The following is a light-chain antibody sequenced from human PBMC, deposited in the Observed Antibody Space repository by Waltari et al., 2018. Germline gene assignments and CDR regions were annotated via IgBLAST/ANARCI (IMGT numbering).Light chain of an antibody. V-gene: IGKV3-20*01. CDR3: QHYVRLPST. J-gene: IGKJ1*01. Sequence: EIVLTQSPGSLSSSPGERVTLSCRASQGVSRALAWYQQKPGQAPRLLIFGASNRATGSPDRFSGSGSETDFSLTISRLEPEDFAVYYCQHYVRLPSTFGRGTKVEIK. CDR1: QGVSRA. CDR2: GAS.